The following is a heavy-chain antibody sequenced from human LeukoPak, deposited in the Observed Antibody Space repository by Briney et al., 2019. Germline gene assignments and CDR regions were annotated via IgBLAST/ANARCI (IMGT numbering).Heavy chain of an antibody. Sequence: GGSLRLSCAASGFTFNNDAMSWVRQGPGKGLEWVSAIGDYGGDRYYAYSVKGRFTISTDNSTNTVHLQMNRLRADDTAIYYCVKEPAITGIADSWGLGTLVTVSS. V-gene: IGHV3-23*01. CDR1: GFTFNNDA. CDR2: IGDYGGDR. J-gene: IGHJ4*02. CDR3: VKEPAITGIADS. D-gene: IGHD1-20*01.